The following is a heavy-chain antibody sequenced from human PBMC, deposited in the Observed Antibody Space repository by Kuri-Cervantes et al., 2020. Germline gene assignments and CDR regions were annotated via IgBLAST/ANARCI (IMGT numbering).Heavy chain of an antibody. V-gene: IGHV3-48*01. Sequence: GESLKISCAASGFTFSSYSMNWVRQAPGKGLEWISYISSINIIYYAESVKGRFTVSRDNAKNLLYLQLNSLKVEDTAVYYCERDSRSRIFWGQGTQVTVSS. D-gene: IGHD2-21*01. CDR1: GFTFSSYS. CDR3: ERDSRSRIF. CDR2: ISSINII. J-gene: IGHJ4*02.